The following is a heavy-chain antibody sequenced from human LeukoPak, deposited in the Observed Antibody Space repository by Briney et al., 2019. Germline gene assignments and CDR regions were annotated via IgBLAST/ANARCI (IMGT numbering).Heavy chain of an antibody. D-gene: IGHD3-22*01. CDR1: GGSISSYY. CDR2: IYYSGST. V-gene: IGHV4-59*08. Sequence: SETLYLTCSVSGGSISSYYWSWIRQPPGQGLEWIGYIYYSGSTNYNPSLQSRVTISVDTSKNQFSLKLSSVTAADMAVYYCAKAVVVSTTRLGPFDTWGQGTMVTVSS. CDR3: AKAVVVSTTRLGPFDT. J-gene: IGHJ3*02.